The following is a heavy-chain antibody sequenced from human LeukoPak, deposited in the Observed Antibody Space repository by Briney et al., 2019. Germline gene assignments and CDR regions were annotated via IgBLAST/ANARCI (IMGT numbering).Heavy chain of an antibody. CDR2: ISVSGDNT. Sequence: GGSPRLSCAASGFTFSSYAMSWVRQAPGKGLEWVSTISVSGDNTYYADSVKGRVTVSRDNSKNTLYLQMNSLRAEDTAIYYCAKAGGYSYGYYFDYWGQGTLVTVSS. V-gene: IGHV3-23*01. J-gene: IGHJ4*02. D-gene: IGHD5-18*01. CDR3: AKAGGYSYGYYFDY. CDR1: GFTFSSYA.